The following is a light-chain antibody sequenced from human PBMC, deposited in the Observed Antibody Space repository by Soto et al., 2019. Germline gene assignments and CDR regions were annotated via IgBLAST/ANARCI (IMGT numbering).Light chain of an antibody. Sequence: QSALTQPASVSGSPGQSITMSCTGTSSDVAGYNYVSWYQQHPGKAPKLMIYEVSNRPSGVSNRFSGSKSGNTASLTISGLQPEDEADYYCSSYTSRSLVVFGGGTKLPVL. CDR2: EVS. CDR1: SSDVAGYNY. V-gene: IGLV2-14*01. CDR3: SSYTSRSLVV. J-gene: IGLJ2*01.